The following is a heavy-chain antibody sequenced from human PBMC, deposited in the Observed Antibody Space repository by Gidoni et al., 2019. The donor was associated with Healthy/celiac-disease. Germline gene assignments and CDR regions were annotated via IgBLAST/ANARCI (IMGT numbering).Heavy chain of an antibody. Sequence: EVQLVQSGAEGERPGASQKMSVQGSGSSFTSYWLGWGRQMPGKGLEWMGIIYPSASDTRYRPSFHGQVTISAYTSISTASLQWRCLKASDTAMYYCARPSRYNWNPLVGYYYGMDVWGQGTTVTVSS. D-gene: IGHD1-20*01. CDR3: ARPSRYNWNPLVGYYYGMDV. J-gene: IGHJ6*02. CDR1: GSSFTSYW. CDR2: IYPSASDT. V-gene: IGHV5-51*01.